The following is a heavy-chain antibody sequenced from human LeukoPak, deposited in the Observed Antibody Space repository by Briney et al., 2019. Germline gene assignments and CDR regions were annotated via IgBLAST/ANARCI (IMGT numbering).Heavy chain of an antibody. CDR2: IYPGDSDT. CDR3: ARRTGYYDSSGYYGIIDY. J-gene: IGHJ4*02. D-gene: IGHD3-22*01. Sequence: GESLKISCKGSGYSFTSYWIGWVRQMPGKGLEWMGIIYPGDSDTRYSPSFQGQVTISADKSISTAYLQWSSLKASDTAMCYCARRTGYYDSSGYYGIIDYWGQGTLVTVSS. V-gene: IGHV5-51*01. CDR1: GYSFTSYW.